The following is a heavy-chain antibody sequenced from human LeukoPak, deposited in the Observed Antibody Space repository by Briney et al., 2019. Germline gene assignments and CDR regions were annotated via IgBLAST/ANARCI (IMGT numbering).Heavy chain of an antibody. CDR2: IYYSGST. V-gene: IGHV4-59*08. D-gene: IGHD2-8*01. CDR1: GGSISSYY. Sequence: SETLSLTCAVSGGSISSYYWSWIRQPPGKGLEWIGYIYYSGSTNYNPSLKSRVTISVDTSKNQFSLKLSSVTAADTAVYYCARGIYCTNGVCYVFDYWGQGTLVTVSS. J-gene: IGHJ4*02. CDR3: ARGIYCTNGVCYVFDY.